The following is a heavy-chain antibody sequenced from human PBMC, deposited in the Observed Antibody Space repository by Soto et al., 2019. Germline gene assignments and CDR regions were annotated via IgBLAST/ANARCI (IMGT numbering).Heavy chain of an antibody. D-gene: IGHD6-13*01. CDR1: GHSITSHY. CDR2: IDPTGGRT. V-gene: IGHV1-46*03. J-gene: IGHJ5*02. Sequence: QAQLVQSAAEVKKPGASVKVSCNASGHSITSHYMHWVRQAPGQGLEWMGTIDPTGGRTNYAQKFQGRVTMTRDTSTSTVYMELSGLTSEDTAVYYWSREQSWQDLVWWCDPWGQGTLVTVSS. CDR3: SREQSWQDLVWWCDP.